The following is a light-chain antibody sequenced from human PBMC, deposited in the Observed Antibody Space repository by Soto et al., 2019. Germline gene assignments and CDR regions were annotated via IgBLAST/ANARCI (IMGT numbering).Light chain of an antibody. CDR2: DAF. J-gene: IGKJ1*01. CDR1: QSVSRY. Sequence: EMVLTQSPVTLSLSPGERATLSCRASQSVSRYLAWYQQKPDQAPRLLIYDAFNRATGIPARFSGSGSGTDFTLTISSLEPEDFAVYYCQQRSNWPWTFGQGTKVDIK. CDR3: QQRSNWPWT. V-gene: IGKV3-11*01.